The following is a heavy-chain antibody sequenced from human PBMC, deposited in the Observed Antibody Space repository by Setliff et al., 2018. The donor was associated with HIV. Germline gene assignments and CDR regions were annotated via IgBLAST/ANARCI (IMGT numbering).Heavy chain of an antibody. CDR3: ARGGTSSNWFGP. J-gene: IGHJ5*02. D-gene: IGHD2-2*01. CDR2: IYNSVTT. Sequence: SETLSLTCTVSGGSISSYYWSWIRQPPGKGLEWIGYIYNSVTTNYNPSLKSRVTISLDTSKNQFSLKLTSVTAADTAVCYCARGGTSSNWFGPWGQGTLVTVSS. CDR1: GGSISSYY. V-gene: IGHV4-59*01.